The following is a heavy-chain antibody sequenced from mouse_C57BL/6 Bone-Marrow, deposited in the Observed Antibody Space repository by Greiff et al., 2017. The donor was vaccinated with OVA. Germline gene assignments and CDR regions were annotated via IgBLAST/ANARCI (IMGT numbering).Heavy chain of an antibody. CDR3: AKIYYDYGLPY. CDR2: IYPRDGST. V-gene: IGHV1-85*01. CDR1: GYTFTSYD. Sequence: QVQLKQSGPELVKPGASVKLSCKASGYTFTSYDINWVKQRPGQGLEWIGWIYPRDGSTKYNEKFKGKATLTVDTSSSTAYMELHSLTSEDSAVYFCAKIYYDYGLPYWGQGTLVTVSA. D-gene: IGHD2-4*01. J-gene: IGHJ3*01.